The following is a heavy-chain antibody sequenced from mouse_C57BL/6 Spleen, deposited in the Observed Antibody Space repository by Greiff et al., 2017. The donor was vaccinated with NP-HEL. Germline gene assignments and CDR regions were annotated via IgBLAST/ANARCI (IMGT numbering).Heavy chain of an antibody. CDR2: IDPETGGT. CDR3: TRWGDYDDGTPMDD. D-gene: IGHD2-4*01. J-gene: IGHJ4*01. V-gene: IGHV1-15*01. CDR1: GYTFTDYE. Sequence: VQLQQSGAELVRPGASVTLSCKASGYTFTDYEMHWVKQTPVHGLEWIGAIDPETGGTAYNQKFKGKAILTADKSSSTASMELRSLTSEDSAVYYCTRWGDYDDGTPMDDWGQGTSVTVSS.